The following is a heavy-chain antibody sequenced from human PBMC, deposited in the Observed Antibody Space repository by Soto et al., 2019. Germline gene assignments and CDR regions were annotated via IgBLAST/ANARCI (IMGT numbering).Heavy chain of an antibody. J-gene: IGHJ4*02. CDR1: GYTFTSYA. V-gene: IGHV1-3*01. Sequence: GASVKVSCKASGYTFTSYAMHWVRQAPGQRLEWMGWINAGNGNTKYSQKFQGRVTITRDTSASTAYMELSSLRSEDTAVYYCARGSVRQWLVREDFDYWGQGTLVTVSS. D-gene: IGHD6-19*01. CDR2: INAGNGNT. CDR3: ARGSVRQWLVREDFDY.